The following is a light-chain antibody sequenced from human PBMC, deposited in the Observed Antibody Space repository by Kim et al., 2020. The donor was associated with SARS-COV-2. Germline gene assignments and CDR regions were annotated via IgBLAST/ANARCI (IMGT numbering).Light chain of an antibody. CDR3: QQYGNLPT. Sequence: SASVGDRVTITCQASQDINNYLNWYQQKTGKAPNLLSYDASKWETGVPSRFSGSGSGTEFTLTISSLQPEDIASYYCQQYGNLPTFGGGTKVDIK. J-gene: IGKJ4*01. CDR2: DAS. CDR1: QDINNY. V-gene: IGKV1-33*01.